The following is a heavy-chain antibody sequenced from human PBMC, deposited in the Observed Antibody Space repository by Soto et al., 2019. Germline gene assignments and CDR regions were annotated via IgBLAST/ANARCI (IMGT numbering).Heavy chain of an antibody. J-gene: IGHJ4*02. D-gene: IGHD2-8*01. CDR3: ARINGGSVDY. CDR2: IDPSDSYT. V-gene: IGHV5-10-1*01. Sequence: PGEALQVGCKCSVYSFTNYWITWVRQMPGKGLDWMGRIDPSDSYTNYSPSFQGHVTISADKSISTAYLQWSSLKASDTAMYYCARINGGSVDYWGQGTLVTVSS. CDR1: VYSFTNYW.